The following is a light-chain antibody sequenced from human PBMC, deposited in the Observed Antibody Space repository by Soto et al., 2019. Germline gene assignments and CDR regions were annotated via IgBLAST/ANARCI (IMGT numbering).Light chain of an antibody. J-gene: IGKJ1*01. Sequence: EIVLTQSPGTLSLSPGERATLSCRASQSVTNNQFAWFRQKPGQAPRLLIYHASSRATGIPDRFSGSGSGTDLTLTISRLEPEDFAVYYCQQYGNSPWAFGQGTKVDIK. V-gene: IGKV3-20*01. CDR3: QQYGNSPWA. CDR2: HAS. CDR1: QSVTNNQ.